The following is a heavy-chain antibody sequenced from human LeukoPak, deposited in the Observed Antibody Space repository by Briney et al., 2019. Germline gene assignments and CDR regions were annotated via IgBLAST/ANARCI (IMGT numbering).Heavy chain of an antibody. CDR2: INTVESST. V-gene: IGHV3-74*01. Sequence: SLTLSCPASGFTFSNNYMHWLRQAPAKGLVWVSRINTVESSTNYADFVKGRFTISRDNVKNTLYLQMNSLRAEDTAVYYCARGYGYAHGYWGQGTLVTVS. D-gene: IGHD5-18*01. J-gene: IGHJ4*02. CDR3: ARGYGYAHGY. CDR1: GFTFSNNY.